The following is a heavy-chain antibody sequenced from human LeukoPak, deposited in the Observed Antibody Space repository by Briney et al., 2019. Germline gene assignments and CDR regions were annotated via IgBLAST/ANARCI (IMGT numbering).Heavy chain of an antibody. CDR1: GGSFSGYY. V-gene: IGHV4-59*01. J-gene: IGHJ5*02. D-gene: IGHD3-10*01. Sequence: SETLSLTCVVYGGSFSGYYWSWIRQPPGKGLEWIGYIYYSGSTNYNPSLKSRVTISVDTSKNQFSLKLSSVTAADTAVYYCARGGSRITMVRGVDNWFDPWGQGTLVTVSS. CDR3: ARGGSRITMVRGVDNWFDP. CDR2: IYYSGST.